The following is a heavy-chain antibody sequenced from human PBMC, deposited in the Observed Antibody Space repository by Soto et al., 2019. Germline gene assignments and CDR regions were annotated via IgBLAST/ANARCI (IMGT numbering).Heavy chain of an antibody. Sequence: EVQLLESGGGLVQPGGSLRLSCAASGFTFSNYAMNWVRQAPGKGLEWVSALRDSGETTYYPDSVTGRFTISRDNSKNTLYLQTNSLRADDTAIYYCARGTDCTGGSCYSPLSYWGQGTLVTVSS. CDR2: LRDSGETT. J-gene: IGHJ4*02. V-gene: IGHV3-23*01. CDR1: GFTFSNYA. CDR3: ARGTDCTGGSCYSPLSY. D-gene: IGHD2-15*01.